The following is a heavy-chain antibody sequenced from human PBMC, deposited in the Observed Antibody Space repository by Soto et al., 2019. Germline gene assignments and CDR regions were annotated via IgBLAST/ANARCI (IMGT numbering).Heavy chain of an antibody. CDR2: LSDSGDSI. D-gene: IGHD6-13*01. CDR3: AKVSSSWYAGFFDL. V-gene: IGHV3-23*01. Sequence: GGSLRLSCTASGFTFSSHAMTWVRQAPGKGLEWVSGLSDSGDSIYYADSVKGRFTIYRDNSMNTLYLQMNTLRVEDTAVYYCAKVSSSWYAGFFDLWGQGTLVTVSS. J-gene: IGHJ4*02. CDR1: GFTFSSHA.